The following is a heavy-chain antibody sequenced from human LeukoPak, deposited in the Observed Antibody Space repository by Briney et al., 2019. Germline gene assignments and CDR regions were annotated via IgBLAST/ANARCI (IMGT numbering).Heavy chain of an antibody. CDR1: GFTLSSYT. J-gene: IGHJ3*02. V-gene: IGHV3-21*01. CDR3: ARGPHLALDTDDAFDI. CDR2: ISSSSSYI. D-gene: IGHD5-18*01. Sequence: PGGSLRLSCAVSGFTLSSYTMNWVRQAPGKGLEWVSFISSSSSYIYYAYSVKGRFTSSRDNAENSLYLQMNSLRVEDTAVYYCARGPHLALDTDDAFDIWGQGTMVTVSS.